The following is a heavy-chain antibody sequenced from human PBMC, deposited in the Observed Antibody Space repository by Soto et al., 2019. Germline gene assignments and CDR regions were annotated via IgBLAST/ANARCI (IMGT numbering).Heavy chain of an antibody. D-gene: IGHD3-16*01. CDR1: GYSFTNYW. CDR2: IYPGDSDT. V-gene: IGHV5-51*01. CDR3: ARLYYDYVWGSYGDYYYYGMDV. Sequence: GASLKISCKGSGYSFTNYWIGWVRQMPGKGLEWMGIIYPGDSDTRYSPSFQGQVTISADKSISTAYLQWSSLKASDTAMCYCARLYYDYVWGSYGDYYYYGMDVWGQGTTVTVSS. J-gene: IGHJ6*02.